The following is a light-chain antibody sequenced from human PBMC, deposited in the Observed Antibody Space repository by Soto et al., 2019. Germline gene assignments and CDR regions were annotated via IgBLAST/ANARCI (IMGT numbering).Light chain of an antibody. Sequence: PSSLSASVGDRVTLTCRASQGISSYLGWYQQKPGKAPKLLIYGASTLQSGVPSRFSGSGSGTEFTLTISSLQPEDFATYYCQQYDSYPLTFGGGTKVDIK. J-gene: IGKJ4*01. CDR2: GAS. CDR1: QGISSY. CDR3: QQYDSYPLT. V-gene: IGKV1-9*01.